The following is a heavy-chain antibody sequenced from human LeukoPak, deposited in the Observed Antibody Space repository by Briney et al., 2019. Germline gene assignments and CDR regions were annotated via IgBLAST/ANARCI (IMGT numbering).Heavy chain of an antibody. CDR3: ARREFWGSYRRSFDY. CDR2: IYHSGST. CDR1: GGSLSGYY. J-gene: IGHJ4*02. Sequence: PSETLSLTCAVYGGSLSGYYWSWIRQPPAKGLEWIGEIYHSGSTNYNPSLKSRVTISVDTSKNQFSLKLSSVTAADTAVYYCARREFWGSYRRSFDYWGQGTLVTVSS. D-gene: IGHD3-16*02. V-gene: IGHV4-34*01.